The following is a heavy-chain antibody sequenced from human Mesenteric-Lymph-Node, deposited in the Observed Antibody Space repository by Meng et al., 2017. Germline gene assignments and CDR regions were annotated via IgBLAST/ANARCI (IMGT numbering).Heavy chain of an antibody. Sequence: QAHLQPPGHHLWGPSQTLSLTCASPGDSVSGNSPTWNCISQSPSRGLEWLERTYYRSKWYNDYAVSVKSRRSINPDTSKNQFSLQLNSVTPEDTAVYYCSRQTASWAHFDYWGQGALVTVSS. D-gene: IGHD2-21*02. CDR2: TYYRSKWYN. V-gene: IGHV6-1*01. J-gene: IGHJ4*02. CDR1: GDSVSGNSPT. CDR3: SRQTASWAHFDY.